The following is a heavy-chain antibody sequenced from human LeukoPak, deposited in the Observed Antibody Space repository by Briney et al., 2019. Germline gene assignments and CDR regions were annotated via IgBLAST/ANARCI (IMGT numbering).Heavy chain of an antibody. V-gene: IGHV1-2*02. CDR2: INPNSGGT. J-gene: IGHJ4*02. Sequence: ASVKVSCKASGYTFTGYYMHWVRQAPGQGLEWMGWINPNSGGTNYAQKFQGRVTMNRDKSISTAYMELSRLRSDDTAVYYCARMGYCSSTSCYPYFDYWGQGTLVTVSS. CDR1: GYTFTGYY. CDR3: ARMGYCSSTSCYPYFDY. D-gene: IGHD2-2*01.